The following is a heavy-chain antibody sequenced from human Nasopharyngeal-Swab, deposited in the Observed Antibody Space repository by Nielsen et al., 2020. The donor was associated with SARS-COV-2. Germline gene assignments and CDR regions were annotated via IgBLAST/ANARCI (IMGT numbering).Heavy chain of an antibody. V-gene: IGHV3-30*04. CDR1: GFTFSSYA. CDR2: ISYDGSKK. Sequence: GESLKISCAASGFTFSSYAMHLVRQAPGKGLEWVAVISYDGSKKYYADSVKGRFTISRDNSKNTLYLQMNSLRAEDTAVYYCARGCVLTGPSCYYYGMDVWGQGTTVTVSS. J-gene: IGHJ6*02. D-gene: IGHD3-9*01. CDR3: ARGCVLTGPSCYYYGMDV.